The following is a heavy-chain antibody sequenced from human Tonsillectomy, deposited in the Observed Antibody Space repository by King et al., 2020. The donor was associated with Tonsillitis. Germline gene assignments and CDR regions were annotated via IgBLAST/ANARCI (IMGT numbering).Heavy chain of an antibody. CDR1: GFTFSSYW. V-gene: IGHV3-74*01. J-gene: IGHJ4*02. D-gene: IGHD1-26*01. Sequence: VQLVESGGGLVQPGGSLRLSCAASGFTFSSYWMHWVRQAPGKGLVWVSRINSDGSSTSYADSVKGRFTISRDNAKNTLYLQMNSLRAEDTAVYYCARSPGGRLVPFDYWGQGTLVTVSS. CDR2: INSDGSST. CDR3: ARSPGGRLVPFDY.